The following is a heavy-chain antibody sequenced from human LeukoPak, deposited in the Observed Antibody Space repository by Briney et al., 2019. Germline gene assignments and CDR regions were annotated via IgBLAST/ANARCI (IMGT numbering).Heavy chain of an antibody. CDR2: IYPGDSDT. D-gene: IGHD3-10*01. Sequence: GESLKISCQGSGYSFTSNWLGWVRQMPGKGLEWMGIIYPGDSDTRYSPSFQGQVTISADKSISTAYLQWSSLKASDTAMYYCTRPMVRGGLKGGLDPWGQGTLVTVSS. V-gene: IGHV5-51*01. CDR1: GYSFTSNW. CDR3: TRPMVRGGLKGGLDP. J-gene: IGHJ5*02.